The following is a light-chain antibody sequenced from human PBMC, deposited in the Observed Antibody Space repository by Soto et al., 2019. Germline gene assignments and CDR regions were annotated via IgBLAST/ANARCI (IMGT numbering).Light chain of an antibody. V-gene: IGLV1-51*01. Sequence: QSVLTQPPSVSAAPGQTVTISCSGRSSNIGNNHVAWYQQLPGAVPRLLISDTDYRPSGIPDRFSGSKSGTSATLDITGLQAEDEAEYYCATWDTSLRAAVFGTGTKVTVL. CDR1: SSNIGNNH. CDR3: ATWDTSLRAAV. J-gene: IGLJ1*01. CDR2: DTD.